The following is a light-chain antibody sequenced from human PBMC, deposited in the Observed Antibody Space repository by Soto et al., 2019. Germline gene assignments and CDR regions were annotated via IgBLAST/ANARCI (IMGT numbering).Light chain of an antibody. CDR3: QQLHVYPST. CDR2: AGT. CDR1: QDINSY. J-gene: IGKJ4*01. V-gene: IGKV1-9*01. Sequence: IQLTQSPSSLSASVGDRVTITCRASQDINSYLAWYQQKPGKAPNLLIYAGTSLQIGVPSRFSGSGSGTEFTLTISSLQPEDFATYYCQQLHVYPSTFGGGTKVE.